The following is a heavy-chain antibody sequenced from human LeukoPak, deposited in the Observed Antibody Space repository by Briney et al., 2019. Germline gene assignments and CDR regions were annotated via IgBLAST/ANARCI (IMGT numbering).Heavy chain of an antibody. J-gene: IGHJ4*02. Sequence: GSLRLSCAASGFTFRSYSMNWVRQAPGKGLEWVSSISSSSSYIYYADSVKGRFTISRDNAKNSLYLQMNRMGAEDTAVYYCARDLNGSLPRTDDYWGQGTLVTVSS. CDR2: ISSSSSYI. CDR1: GFTFRSYS. D-gene: IGHD3/OR15-3a*01. CDR3: ARDLNGSLPRTDDY. V-gene: IGHV3-21*01.